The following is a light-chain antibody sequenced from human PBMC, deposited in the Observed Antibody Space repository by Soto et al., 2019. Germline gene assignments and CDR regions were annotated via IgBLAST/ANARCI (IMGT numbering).Light chain of an antibody. Sequence: QSVLTQPPSVSGAPGQRVTISCTASSSNIGAGYDVHWYQQLPGTAPKLLIYGNTNRPSGVPDRFSGSKSGTSASLAITGXXXXXXXXXXCQSYDSSLSAWVFGGGTKL. CDR2: GNT. J-gene: IGLJ3*02. V-gene: IGLV1-40*01. CDR1: SSNIGAGYD. CDR3: QSYDSSLSAWV.